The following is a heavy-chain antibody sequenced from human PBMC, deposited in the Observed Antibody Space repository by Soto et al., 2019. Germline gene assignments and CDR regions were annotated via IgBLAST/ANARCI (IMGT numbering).Heavy chain of an antibody. CDR3: ARDLTITMVRGVHVHYCGMDG. J-gene: IGHJ6*02. D-gene: IGHD3-10*01. CDR2: ISSSSSYI. CDR1: GFTFSSYS. V-gene: IGHV3-21*01. Sequence: PGGSLRLSCAASGFTFSSYSMNWVRQAPGKGLEWVSSISSSSSYIYYADSVKGRFTISRDNSKNSLYLQMNSLRAEDTAVYYCARDLTITMVRGVHVHYCGMDGWGQGTTVTVS.